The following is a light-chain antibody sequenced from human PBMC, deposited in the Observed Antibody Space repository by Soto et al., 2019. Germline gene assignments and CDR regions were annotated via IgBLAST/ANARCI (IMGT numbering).Light chain of an antibody. CDR3: QHYNSYSEA. V-gene: IGKV3-20*01. CDR2: GAS. J-gene: IGKJ1*01. Sequence: ELVLTQSPGTLSLSPGERATLSCRASQSVSSSYLAWYQQKPGQAPRLLIYGASSRATGIPDRFSGSGSGTEFTLTISSLQPDDFATYYCQHYNSYSEAFGQGTKVDIK. CDR1: QSVSSSY.